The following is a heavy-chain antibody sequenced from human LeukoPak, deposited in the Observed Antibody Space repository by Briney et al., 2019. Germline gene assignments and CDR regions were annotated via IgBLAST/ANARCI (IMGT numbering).Heavy chain of an antibody. J-gene: IGHJ4*02. D-gene: IGHD3-9*01. V-gene: IGHV1-8*01. Sequence: ASVKVSCKASGYTFTSYDINWVRQATGQGLEWMGWMNPNSGNTGYAQKFQGRVTMTRNTSISTAYMELSSLRSEDTAVYYCARGLYDILTGYFRPSPFDYWGQGTLVTVSS. CDR2: MNPNSGNT. CDR1: GYTFTSYD. CDR3: ARGLYDILTGYFRPSPFDY.